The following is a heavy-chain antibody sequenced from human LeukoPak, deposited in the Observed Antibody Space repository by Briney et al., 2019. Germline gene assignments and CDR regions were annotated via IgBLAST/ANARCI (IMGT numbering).Heavy chain of an antibody. J-gene: IGHJ4*02. CDR2: INHSGST. Sequence: SETLSLTCAVYGGSFSGYYWSWIRQPPGKGLEWIGEINHSGSTNYNPSLKSRVTISVDTSKNQFSLKLSSVTAADTAVYCCARGRRDSSGYYYVDYWGQGTLVTVSS. V-gene: IGHV4-34*01. CDR1: GGSFSGYY. CDR3: ARGRRDSSGYYYVDY. D-gene: IGHD3-22*01.